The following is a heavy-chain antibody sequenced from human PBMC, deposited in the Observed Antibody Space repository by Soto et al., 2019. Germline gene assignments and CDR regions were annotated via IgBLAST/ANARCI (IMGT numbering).Heavy chain of an antibody. V-gene: IGHV3-74*03. D-gene: IGHD2-21*01. J-gene: IGHJ4*02. CDR3: ARDGEGF. CDR2: INTDGSET. CDR1: GFTFSSNW. Sequence: XGSLRLSCAASGFTFSSNWMHWVRRLPGRGLVWVARINTDGSETTYADSVKGRFTISRDNPKNTLYLQMNSLKVEDTAVYYCARDGEGFWGQGTLVTVSS.